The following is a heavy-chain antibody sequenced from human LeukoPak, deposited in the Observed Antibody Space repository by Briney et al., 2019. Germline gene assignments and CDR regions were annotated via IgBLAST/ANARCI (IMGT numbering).Heavy chain of an antibody. V-gene: IGHV4-4*07. Sequence: PSENLSLTCSVSGDSISSYYWSWIRQPAGKGLEWIGRIYSSGSANYNPSLKSRVAMSVDTSKNQFSLELTSVTAADTALYYCARNGVTSGARNYYYYMDVWGKGTTVTVSS. CDR1: GDSISSYY. CDR2: IYSSGSA. CDR3: ARNGVTSGARNYYYYMDV. J-gene: IGHJ6*03. D-gene: IGHD2-21*02.